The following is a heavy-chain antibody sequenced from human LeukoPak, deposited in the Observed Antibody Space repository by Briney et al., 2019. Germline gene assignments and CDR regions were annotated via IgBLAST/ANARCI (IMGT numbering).Heavy chain of an antibody. CDR1: GGSISSSSYY. V-gene: IGHV4-39*01. Sequence: NPSETLSLTCTVSGGSISSSSYYWGWIRQPPGKGLEWTGSIYYSGSTYYNPSLKSRVTISVDTSKNQFSLKLSSVTAADTAVYYCARGGSTGTVDYWGQGTLVTVSS. CDR2: IYYSGST. CDR3: ARGGSTGTVDY. J-gene: IGHJ4*02. D-gene: IGHD1/OR15-1a*01.